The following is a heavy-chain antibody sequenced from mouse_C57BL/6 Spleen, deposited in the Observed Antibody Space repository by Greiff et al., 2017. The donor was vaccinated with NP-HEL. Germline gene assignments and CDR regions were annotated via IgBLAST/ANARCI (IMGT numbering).Heavy chain of an antibody. CDR3: ARSQTAQAAMDY. D-gene: IGHD3-2*02. J-gene: IGHJ4*01. CDR1: GFSLTSYG. V-gene: IGHV2-6*01. CDR2: IWGVGST. Sequence: VQRVESGPGLVAPSQSLSITCTVSGFSLTSYGVDWVRQSPGKGLEWLGVIWGVGSTNYNSALKSRLSISKDNSKSQVFLKMNSLQTDDTAMYYCARSQTAQAAMDYWGQGTSVTVSS.